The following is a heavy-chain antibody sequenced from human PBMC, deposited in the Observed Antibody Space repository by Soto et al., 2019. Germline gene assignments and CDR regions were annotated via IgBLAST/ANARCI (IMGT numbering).Heavy chain of an antibody. D-gene: IGHD2-15*01. CDR3: ARGSIVVVVAPTHYYFAY. CDR2: SNHSGST. Sequence: QVQLQQWGAGLLKPSETLSLTCAVYGGSFSGYYWSWIRQPPGKGLEWIGESNHSGSTNYNPSLTSRVTISVETDKHPLSLNRSSVTAADTAVYYCARGSIVVVVAPTHYYFAYSGQGTLVTVSS. J-gene: IGHJ4*02. CDR1: GGSFSGYY. V-gene: IGHV4-34*01.